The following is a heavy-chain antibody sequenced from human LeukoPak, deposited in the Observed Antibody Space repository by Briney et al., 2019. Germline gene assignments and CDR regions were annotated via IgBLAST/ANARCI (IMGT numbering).Heavy chain of an antibody. J-gene: IGHJ4*02. V-gene: IGHV4-59*01. CDR3: AAEGSSGFDY. CDR1: GASISNYY. Sequence: SETLSLTCTVSGASISNYYWSWIRQPPVKGLEWICYIYYSVNTNYNSSLKSRVTISVDASKNQFSLRLSSVTAADTAVYYCAAEGSSGFDYWGQGTLVTVSS. CDR2: IYYSVNT. D-gene: IGHD6-19*01.